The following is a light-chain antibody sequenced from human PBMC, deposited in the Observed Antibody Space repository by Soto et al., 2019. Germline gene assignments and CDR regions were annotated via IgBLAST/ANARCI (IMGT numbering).Light chain of an antibody. CDR2: EVS. CDR3: QAYDYSLTASV. J-gene: IGLJ3*02. V-gene: IGLV2-14*01. CDR1: STDVGDSNH. Sequence: QSALTQPASVSGSPGQSITISCTGTSTDVGDSNHVSWYQHHPGKAPKLIIYEVSYRPSGVSNRFSGSKSAYTASLTISGLQAEDEADYYCQAYDYSLTASVFGGGTKLTVL.